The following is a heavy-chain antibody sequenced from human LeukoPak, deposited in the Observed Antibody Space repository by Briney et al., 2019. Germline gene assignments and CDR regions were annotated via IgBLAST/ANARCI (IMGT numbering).Heavy chain of an antibody. J-gene: IGHJ4*02. CDR2: INTRSGGT. CDR3: ATGGPGTGGRAIDY. CDR1: GYTFSDYY. Sequence: EASVKVSCKSSGYTFSDYYMHWVRRAPGQGLEWMGWINTRSGGTKYQEKFQDRVTMTRDASISTAYMELSRLRSDDTAVYYYATGGPGTGGRAIDYWGQGTLVTVSS. V-gene: IGHV1-2*02. D-gene: IGHD6-13*01.